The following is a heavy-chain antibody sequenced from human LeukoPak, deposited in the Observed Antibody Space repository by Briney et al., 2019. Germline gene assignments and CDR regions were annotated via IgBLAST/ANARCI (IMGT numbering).Heavy chain of an antibody. CDR1: GFTVSSNY. V-gene: IGHV3-66*01. Sequence: PGGSLRLSCAASGFTVSSNYMSWVRQAPGKGLEWVSVIYSGGSTYYADSVKGRFTISRDNSKNTLYLQMNSLRAEDTAVYYCATDSKYCSGGSCYPNYFDYWGQGTLVTVSS. CDR3: ATDSKYCSGGSCYPNYFDY. J-gene: IGHJ4*02. CDR2: IYSGGST. D-gene: IGHD2-15*01.